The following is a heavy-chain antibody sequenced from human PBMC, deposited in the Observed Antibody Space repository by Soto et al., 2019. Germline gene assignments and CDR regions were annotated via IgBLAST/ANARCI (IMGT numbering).Heavy chain of an antibody. D-gene: IGHD5-18*01. CDR2: IKQDGSEN. CDR1: GFTFSSYW. V-gene: IGHV3-7*03. Sequence: GGALRLSCAASGFTFSSYWMSWGRHAPGKGLEWVANIKQDGSENYYVDSVRGRFTISRDNAKNSLYLQMNSLRAEDTAVYYCVRDFEGRYGYGPFDYWGQGTLVTVSS. J-gene: IGHJ4*02. CDR3: VRDFEGRYGYGPFDY.